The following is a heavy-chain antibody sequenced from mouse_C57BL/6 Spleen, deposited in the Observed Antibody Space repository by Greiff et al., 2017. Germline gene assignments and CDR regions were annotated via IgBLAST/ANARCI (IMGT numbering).Heavy chain of an antibody. CDR3: AREDYYGSSFY. V-gene: IGHV1-52*01. Sequence: QVQLQQPGAELVRPGSSVKLSCKASGYTFTSYWMHWVKQRPIQGLEWIGNIDPSDSETHYNQKFKDKATLTVDKSSSTAYMQLSSLTSEDSAVYYCAREDYYGSSFYWGQGTTLTVSS. CDR2: IDPSDSET. CDR1: GYTFTSYW. J-gene: IGHJ2*01. D-gene: IGHD1-1*01.